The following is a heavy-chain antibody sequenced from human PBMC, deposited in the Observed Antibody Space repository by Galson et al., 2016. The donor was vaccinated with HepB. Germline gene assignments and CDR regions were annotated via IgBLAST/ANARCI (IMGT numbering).Heavy chain of an antibody. Sequence: SLRLSCAASGFTFSIHDMHWVRQVTGKGLEWVSAIETAGDTYYPDSVKGRFTISRENAKNSLYLQMNDLKAGDTAVYYCARGKSLLTMPWNYGLDVGGKGTAVTVSS. D-gene: IGHD1-1*01. V-gene: IGHV3-13*01. CDR2: IETAGDT. CDR1: GFTFSIHD. J-gene: IGHJ6*04. CDR3: ARGKSLLTMPWNYGLDV.